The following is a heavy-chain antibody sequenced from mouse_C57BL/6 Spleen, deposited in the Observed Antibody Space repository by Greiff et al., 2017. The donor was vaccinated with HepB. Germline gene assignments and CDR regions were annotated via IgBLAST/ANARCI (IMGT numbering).Heavy chain of an antibody. CDR2: IYWDDDK. CDR1: GFSLSTSGMG. V-gene: IGHV8-12*01. CDR3: ARREGGPDYYGSSLYFDV. Sequence: QVTLKVSGPGILQSSQTLSLTCSFSGFSLSTSGMGVSWIRQPSGKGLEWLAHIYWDDDKRYNPSLKSRLTIPKDTSRNQVFLKITSVDTADTATYYCARREGGPDYYGSSLYFDVWGTGTTVTVSS. D-gene: IGHD1-1*01. J-gene: IGHJ1*03.